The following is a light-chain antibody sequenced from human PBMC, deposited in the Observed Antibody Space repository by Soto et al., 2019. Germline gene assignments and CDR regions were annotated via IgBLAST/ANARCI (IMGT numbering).Light chain of an antibody. CDR3: QQYNSYSKALT. Sequence: DIQMTQSPSTLSASVGDRVTITCRASQSISSWLAWYQQKPGKAPKLLIYDASSLESGVPSRFSGSGSGTEFTLTISSRQPDDVATYYCQQYNSYSKALTFGGGTKVEIK. CDR1: QSISSW. CDR2: DAS. V-gene: IGKV1-5*01. J-gene: IGKJ4*01.